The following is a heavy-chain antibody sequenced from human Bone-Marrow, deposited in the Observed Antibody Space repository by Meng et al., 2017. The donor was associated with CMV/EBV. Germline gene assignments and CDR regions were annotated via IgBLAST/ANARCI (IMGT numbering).Heavy chain of an antibody. CDR2: INSDGGSS. CDR1: GFTFRSKW. D-gene: IGHD2-21*02. CDR3: ASGLPPAPRSAFDY. V-gene: IGHV3-74*01. Sequence: GESLKISCAASGFTFRSKWTHWVRQAPGKGLVWVSRINSDGGSSSYADSVKGRFTISRDNAKNTLYLQMNSLGAEDTAVYYCASGLPPAPRSAFDYWGQGTPVTVSS. J-gene: IGHJ4*02.